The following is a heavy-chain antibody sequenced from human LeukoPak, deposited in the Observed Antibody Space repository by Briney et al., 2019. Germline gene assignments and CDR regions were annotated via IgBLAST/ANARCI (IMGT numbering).Heavy chain of an antibody. V-gene: IGHV4-34*01. CDR3: ARDCDWFDP. D-gene: IGHD2-21*01. Sequence: KPSETLSLTCAVYGGSFSGYYWSWIRQPPGKGLEWIGETNHSGSTNYNPSLKSRVTISVDTSKNQFSLKLSSVTAADTAVYYCARDCDWFDPWGQGTLVTVSS. J-gene: IGHJ5*02. CDR2: TNHSGST. CDR1: GGSFSGYY.